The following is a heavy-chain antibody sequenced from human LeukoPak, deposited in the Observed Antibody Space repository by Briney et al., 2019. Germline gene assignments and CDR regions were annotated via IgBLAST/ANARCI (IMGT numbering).Heavy chain of an antibody. CDR1: GFTFDDYG. D-gene: IGHD4-23*01. Sequence: GGSLRLSCAASGFTFDDYGMSWVRQAPGKGLEWVSGINWNGGSTGYADSVKGRFTISRDNAKNSLYLQMSSLRAEDTALYYCARVNGYGGNADFDYWGQVTLVTVSS. V-gene: IGHV3-20*04. J-gene: IGHJ4*02. CDR3: ARVNGYGGNADFDY. CDR2: INWNGGST.